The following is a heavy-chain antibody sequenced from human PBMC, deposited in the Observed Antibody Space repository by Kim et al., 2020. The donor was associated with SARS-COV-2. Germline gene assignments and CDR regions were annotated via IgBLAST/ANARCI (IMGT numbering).Heavy chain of an antibody. CDR1: GGSFSGYY. CDR2: INHSGST. CDR3: ARGPSSSWYVHPLPNPNYNWFDP. Sequence: SETLSLTCAVYGGSFSGYYWSWIRQPPGKGLEWIGEINHSGSTNYNPSLKSRVTISVDTSKNQFSLKLSSVTAADTAVYYCARGPSSSWYVHPLPNPNYNWFDPWGQGTLVTVSS. J-gene: IGHJ5*02. D-gene: IGHD6-13*01. V-gene: IGHV4-34*01.